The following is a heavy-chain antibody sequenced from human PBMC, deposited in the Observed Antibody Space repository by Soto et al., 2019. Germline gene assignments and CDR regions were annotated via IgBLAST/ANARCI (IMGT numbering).Heavy chain of an antibody. V-gene: IGHV3-21*05. D-gene: IGHD4-17*01. J-gene: IGHJ4*02. Sequence: GGSLRLSCAASGFTFSSYSMNWIRQAPGKGLEWVSYISGSYSYTNYTDSVKGRFTISRDNAKNSLYLQMNSLRAEDTAVYYSARVPGLTTVVTSYYFDYWGQGTLVTVSS. CDR1: GFTFSSYS. CDR2: ISGSYSYT. CDR3: ARVPGLTTVVTSYYFDY.